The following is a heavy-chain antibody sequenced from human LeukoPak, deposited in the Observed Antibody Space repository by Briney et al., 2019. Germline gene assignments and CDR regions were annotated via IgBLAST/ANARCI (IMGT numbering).Heavy chain of an antibody. J-gene: IGHJ6*03. CDR3: ARHGVYSSSWLYYYYYYMDV. CDR2: INHSGST. D-gene: IGHD6-13*01. Sequence: PSETLSLTCAVYGGSFSGYYWSWIRQPPGKGLEWIGEINHSGSTNYNPSLKSRVTISVDTSKNQFSLKLSSVTAADTAVYYCARHGVYSSSWLYYYYYYMDVWGKGTTVTISS. CDR1: GGSFSGYY. V-gene: IGHV4-34*01.